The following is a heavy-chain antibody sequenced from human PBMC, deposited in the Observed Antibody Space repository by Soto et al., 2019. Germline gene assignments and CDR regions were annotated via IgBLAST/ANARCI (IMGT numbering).Heavy chain of an antibody. Sequence: SETLSLTCTVSGGSISSYYWSWIRQPPGKGLEWIGYIYYSGSTNYNPSLKSRVTISVDTSKNQFSLKLSSVTAADTAVYYCARDSILTGYYNAPYYYGMDVWGQGTTVTVSS. V-gene: IGHV4-59*01. D-gene: IGHD3-9*01. CDR2: IYYSGST. J-gene: IGHJ6*02. CDR1: GGSISSYY. CDR3: ARDSILTGYYNAPYYYGMDV.